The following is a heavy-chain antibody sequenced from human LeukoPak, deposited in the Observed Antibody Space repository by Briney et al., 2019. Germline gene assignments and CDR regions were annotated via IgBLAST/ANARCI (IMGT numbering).Heavy chain of an antibody. CDR1: GGSISGYY. Sequence: SETLSLTCTVSGGSISGYYWSWIRQPAGKGLEWIGRIYTSGSTNYNPSLKSRVTMSVDTSKNQFSLKLSSVTAADTAVYYCARDSGSGGHPDWFDPWGQGTLVTVSS. J-gene: IGHJ5*02. D-gene: IGHD6-19*01. CDR3: ARDSGSGGHPDWFDP. CDR2: IYTSGST. V-gene: IGHV4-4*07.